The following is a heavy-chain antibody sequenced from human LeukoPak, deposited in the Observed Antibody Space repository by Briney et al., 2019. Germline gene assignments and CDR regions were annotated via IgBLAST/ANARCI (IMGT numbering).Heavy chain of an antibody. J-gene: IGHJ5*02. Sequence: ASVKVSCKASGYTFTGYYMHWVRQALGQGLEWMGWINPNSGGTNYAQKFQGRVTMTRDTSISTAYMELSRLRSDDTAVYYCASDRTLLWFGELFTGFDPWGQGTLVTVSS. V-gene: IGHV1-2*02. CDR2: INPNSGGT. D-gene: IGHD3-10*01. CDR1: GYTFTGYY. CDR3: ASDRTLLWFGELFTGFDP.